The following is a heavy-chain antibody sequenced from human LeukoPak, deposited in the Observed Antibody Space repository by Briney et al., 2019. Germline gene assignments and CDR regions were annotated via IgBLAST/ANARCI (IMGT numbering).Heavy chain of an antibody. CDR1: GGSISSGGYS. D-gene: IGHD5-12*01. J-gene: IGHJ4*02. V-gene: IGHV4-30-2*01. CDR3: ARESGYSGLSYFDY. Sequence: SETLSLTCAVSGGSISSGGYSWSWIRQPPGKGLEWIGYIYHSGSSYYNPSLKSRVTISVDRSKNQFSLKLSSVTAADTAVYYCARESGYSGLSYFDYWGQGTLVTVSS. CDR2: IYHSGSS.